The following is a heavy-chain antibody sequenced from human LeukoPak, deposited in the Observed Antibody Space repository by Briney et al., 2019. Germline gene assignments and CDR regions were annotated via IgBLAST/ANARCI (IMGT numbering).Heavy chain of an antibody. CDR1: GFTFSTYA. V-gene: IGHV3-23*01. CDR3: VRAALWFGEGPAFDS. J-gene: IGHJ4*02. D-gene: IGHD3-10*01. CDR2: ISGSAGST. Sequence: PGGSVRLSCAASGFTFSTYAMSWVRQAPGKGLEWVSTISGSAGSTDYADSVKGRFTISRDNSKNTLYLQMNNLRAEDTAIYYCVRAALWFGEGPAFDSWSQGTLVTVSS.